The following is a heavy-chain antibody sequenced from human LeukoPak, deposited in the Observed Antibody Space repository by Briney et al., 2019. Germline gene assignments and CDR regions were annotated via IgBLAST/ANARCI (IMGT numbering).Heavy chain of an antibody. CDR3: ARDSFLYSSSWFVFWGAFDI. CDR2: IWYDGSNK. D-gene: IGHD6-13*01. J-gene: IGHJ3*02. Sequence: GGSLRLSCAASGFTFSSYGMHWVRQAPGKGLEWVAVIWYDGSNKYYADSVKGRFTISRDNSKNTLYLQMNSLRAEDTAAYYCARDSFLYSSSWFVFWGAFDIWGQGTMVTVSS. CDR1: GFTFSSYG. V-gene: IGHV3-33*01.